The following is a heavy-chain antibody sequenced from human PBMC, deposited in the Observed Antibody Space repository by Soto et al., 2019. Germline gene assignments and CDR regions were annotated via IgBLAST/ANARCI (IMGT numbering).Heavy chain of an antibody. J-gene: IGHJ4*02. Sequence: ASVKVSCKASGGTLSIYTIIWVRQAPGQGLEWMGRIIPILGIANYAQKFQGRVTITADKSTSTAYMELSSLRSEDTAVYYCARFYDFWSGYYTFDYWGQGTLVTVSS. D-gene: IGHD3-3*01. CDR3: ARFYDFWSGYYTFDY. CDR2: IIPILGIA. V-gene: IGHV1-69*02. CDR1: GGTLSIYT.